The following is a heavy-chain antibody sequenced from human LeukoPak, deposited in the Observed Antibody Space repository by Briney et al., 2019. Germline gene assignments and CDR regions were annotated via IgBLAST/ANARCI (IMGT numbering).Heavy chain of an antibody. CDR1: GGSISSSNW. Sequence: SETLSHTCAVSGGSISSSNWWSWVRQPPGKGLEWIGEIYHSGSTNYNPSLKSRVTISVDKSKNQFSLKLSSVTAADTAVYYCARDRKDYDILTGYYRRSRYYYYGMDVWGKGTTVTVSS. CDR3: ARDRKDYDILTGYYRRSRYYYYGMDV. CDR2: IYHSGST. J-gene: IGHJ6*04. D-gene: IGHD3-9*01. V-gene: IGHV4-4*02.